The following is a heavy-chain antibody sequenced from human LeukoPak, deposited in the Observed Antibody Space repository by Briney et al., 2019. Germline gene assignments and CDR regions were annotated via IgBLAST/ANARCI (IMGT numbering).Heavy chain of an antibody. CDR1: GGSISSSSYF. CDR3: AREVEQQIDY. D-gene: IGHD6-13*01. J-gene: IGHJ4*02. V-gene: IGHV4-61*01. Sequence: SGTLSLTCTVSGGSISSSSYFWGWIRQPPGKGLEWIGYIYYSGSTNYNPSLKSRVTISVDTSKNQFSLKLSSVTAADTAVYYCAREVEQQIDYWGQGTLVTVSS. CDR2: IYYSGST.